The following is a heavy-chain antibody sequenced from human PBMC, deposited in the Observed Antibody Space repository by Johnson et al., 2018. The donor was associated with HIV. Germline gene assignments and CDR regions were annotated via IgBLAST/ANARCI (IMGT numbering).Heavy chain of an antibody. CDR2: IYSGGST. D-gene: IGHD6-19*01. J-gene: IGHJ3*02. V-gene: IGHV3-66*02. CDR3: AKVNRMEQWLAGGGAFDI. Sequence: VQLVESGGGAVQPGGSLRLSCAASGFTVSSSYMSWVRQAPGKGLEWVSVIYSGGSTYYADSVKGRFTISRDNSKNTLFLQMNSLRAEDTAVYYCAKVNRMEQWLAGGGAFDIWGQGTMVTVSS. CDR1: GFTVSSSY.